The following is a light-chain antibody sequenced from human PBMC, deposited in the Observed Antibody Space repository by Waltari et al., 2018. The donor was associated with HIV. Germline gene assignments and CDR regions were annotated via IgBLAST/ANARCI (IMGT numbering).Light chain of an antibody. Sequence: LTQPASVSGSPGQSITISCTGISSDVGGYNSVSWYQHHPGKAPKLLISEVINRPPGVSNRFSASQSGNTASLTISGLQPEDEADYYCTSYTSGSTLVMFGGGTKLTVL. CDR3: TSYTSGSTLVM. V-gene: IGLV2-14*01. CDR1: SSDVGGYNS. J-gene: IGLJ3*02. CDR2: EVI.